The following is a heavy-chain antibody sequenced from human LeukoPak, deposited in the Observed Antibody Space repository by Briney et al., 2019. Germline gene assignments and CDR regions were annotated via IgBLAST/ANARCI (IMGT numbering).Heavy chain of an antibody. Sequence: GASVKVSCKASGYILTSYDINWVRQAPGQGLEWMGWISPYKGNTNYAQKFQDRVTMTTDTSTSTAYMELRSLRSDDTAVYYCARGGEDRSSISCYSNWFDPWGQGTLVTVST. J-gene: IGHJ5*02. CDR2: ISPYKGNT. CDR3: ARGGEDRSSISCYSNWFDP. V-gene: IGHV1-18*01. CDR1: GYILTSYD. D-gene: IGHD2-2*01.